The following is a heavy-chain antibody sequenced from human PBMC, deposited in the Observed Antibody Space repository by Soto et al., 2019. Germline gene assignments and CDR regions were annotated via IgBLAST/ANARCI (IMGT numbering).Heavy chain of an antibody. CDR3: TTLHHHSPIWFGDRPN. Sequence: EVQLVESGGGLVKPGGSLRLSCAASGFTFSNAWMNWVRQAPGKGLEWVGRIKSKTGGGTTDYAAPVKGRFTISRDDSKNTLYLQMNSLKTEDTAVYYCTTLHHHSPIWFGDRPNWGQGTLVTVSS. J-gene: IGHJ4*02. V-gene: IGHV3-15*07. CDR1: GFTFSNAW. D-gene: IGHD3-10*01. CDR2: IKSKTGGGTT.